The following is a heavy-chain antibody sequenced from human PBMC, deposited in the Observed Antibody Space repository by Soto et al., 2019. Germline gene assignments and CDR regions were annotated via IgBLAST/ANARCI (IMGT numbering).Heavy chain of an antibody. D-gene: IGHD3-16*02. V-gene: IGHV1-18*04. CDR2: ISTNTGHT. CDR3: AIEEYRQVDH. Sequence: QVQLVQSGAEVKKPGASVKVSCKASGYTFTNYGISWVRQAPGQGLEWMGWISTNTGHTDYARNLRGRVTMTTDASTTTAYMELRSLTSDDTAIYFCAIEEYRQVDHWGQGTLVTVSS. CDR1: GYTFTNYG. J-gene: IGHJ5*02.